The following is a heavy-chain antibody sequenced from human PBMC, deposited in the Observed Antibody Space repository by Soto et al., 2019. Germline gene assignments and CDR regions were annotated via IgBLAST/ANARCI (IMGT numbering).Heavy chain of an antibody. CDR1: GGSFSGYY. CDR2: INHSGST. J-gene: IGHJ6*03. CDR3: ARGRYKYSSSWGGYYYYYMDV. Sequence: SENLSLTCAPYGGSFSGYYCSWLRQRPAQRLEWIGEINHSGSTNYNPSLKSRVTISVDTSKNQFSLKLSSVTAADTAVYYCARGRYKYSSSWGGYYYYYMDVWGKGTTVT. D-gene: IGHD6-13*01. V-gene: IGHV4-34*01.